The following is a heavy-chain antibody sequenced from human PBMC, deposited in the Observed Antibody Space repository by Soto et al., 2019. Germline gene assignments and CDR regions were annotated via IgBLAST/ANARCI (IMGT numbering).Heavy chain of an antibody. Sequence: GGSLRLSCAASGFAFSNFVMRWVRQTPGKGLEWVSTITSTGGDTYYTDSVKGRFTISRDNSKNTLYLQMSSLRAEDTALYYCTKASSDRHHMDVWGQGTTVTVSS. CDR2: ITSTGGDT. J-gene: IGHJ6*02. V-gene: IGHV3-23*01. CDR1: GFAFSNFV. CDR3: TKASSDRHHMDV.